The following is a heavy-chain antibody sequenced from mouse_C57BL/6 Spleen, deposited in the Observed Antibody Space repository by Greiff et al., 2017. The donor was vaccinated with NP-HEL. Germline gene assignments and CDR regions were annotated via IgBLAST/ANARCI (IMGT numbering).Heavy chain of an antibody. V-gene: IGHV3-6*01. CDR3: ACDREYGYGGALFAY. D-gene: IGHD2-2*01. CDR2: LSYDGSN. J-gene: IGHJ3*01. CDR1: GYSITSGYY. Sequence: EVKLQESGPGLVKPSQSLSLTCSVTGYSITSGYYWNWIRQFPGNKLEWMGYLSYDGSNNYNPYLKNRITITRDTSENQSFLKLNSVTTEDSATYYGACDREYGYGGALFAYWGQGTLVTVSA.